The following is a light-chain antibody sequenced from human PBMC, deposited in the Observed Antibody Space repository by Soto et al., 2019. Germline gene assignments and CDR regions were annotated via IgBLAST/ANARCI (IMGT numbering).Light chain of an antibody. V-gene: IGKV1-39*01. J-gene: IGKJ1*01. CDR3: QQSYTTPRT. Sequence: DIEMTQSPSSLSASVGDRVTITCRASQSISSYLNWYQQKPGNAPNLLIYAASTLQSGVPSRFSAYGSETDFTLTISNLQAEDFATXYCQQSYTTPRTFGQGTKVAIK. CDR2: AAS. CDR1: QSISSY.